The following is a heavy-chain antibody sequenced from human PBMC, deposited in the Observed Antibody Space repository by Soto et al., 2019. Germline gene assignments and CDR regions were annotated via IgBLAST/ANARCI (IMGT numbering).Heavy chain of an antibody. V-gene: IGHV1-69*02. J-gene: IGHJ5*02. CDR1: GGTLSSYS. Sequence: QLHLVQSGAEVRKPGSSVKVSCKASGGTLSSYSVTWVRQAPGQGLEWMGRIIPFLGRTNYAQNFQGRVTFTADMSTTPDFLELSSLLPDATAIYYCARTTGRPTPNWFDPWGQGTLVIVSS. CDR3: ARTTGRPTPNWFDP. D-gene: IGHD1-1*01. CDR2: IIPFLGRT.